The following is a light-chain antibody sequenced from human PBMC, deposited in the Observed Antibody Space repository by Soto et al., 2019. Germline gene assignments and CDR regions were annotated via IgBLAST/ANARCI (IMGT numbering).Light chain of an antibody. CDR3: CSYVGSPRNV. Sequence: QSALTQPRSVSGSLGQSVTISCTGTSSDVGTYNYVSWYQQHPGKSPKVMIYDVSERPSGVPDRFSGSKSGNTASLTISGLQAEDEADYYCCSYVGSPRNVLGTGTKLTVL. CDR1: SSDVGTYNY. J-gene: IGLJ1*01. V-gene: IGLV2-11*01. CDR2: DVS.